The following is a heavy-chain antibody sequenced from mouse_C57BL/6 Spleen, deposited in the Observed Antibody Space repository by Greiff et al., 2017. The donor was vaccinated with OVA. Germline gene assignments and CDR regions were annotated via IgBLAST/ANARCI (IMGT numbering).Heavy chain of an antibody. J-gene: IGHJ1*03. CDR2: ISSGSSTI. D-gene: IGHD1-1*01. CDR1: GFTFSDYG. Sequence: EVQVVESGGGLVKPGGSLKLSCAASGFTFSDYGMHWVRQAPEKGLEWVAYISSGSSTIYYADTVKGRFTISRDNAKNTLFLQMTSLRSEDTAMYDCARTTVVAKAWYFDVWGTGTTVTVSS. CDR3: ARTTVVAKAWYFDV. V-gene: IGHV5-17*01.